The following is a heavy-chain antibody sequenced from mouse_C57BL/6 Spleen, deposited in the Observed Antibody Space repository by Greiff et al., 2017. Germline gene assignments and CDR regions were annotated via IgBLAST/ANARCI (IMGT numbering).Heavy chain of an antibody. CDR2: IRNKANGYTT. V-gene: IGHV7-3*01. J-gene: IGHJ4*01. CDR1: GFTFTDYY. Sequence: DVMLVESGGGLVQPGGSLSLSCAASGFTFTDYYMSWVRQPPGKALEWLGFIRNKANGYTTEYSASVKGRFTISRDNSQSILYRQMNALRAEDSATYYCARSIYYGNYAMDYWGQGTSVTVSS. CDR3: ARSIYYGNYAMDY. D-gene: IGHD2-1*01.